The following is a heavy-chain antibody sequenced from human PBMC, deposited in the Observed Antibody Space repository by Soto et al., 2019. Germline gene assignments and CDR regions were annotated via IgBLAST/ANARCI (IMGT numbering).Heavy chain of an antibody. CDR1: GYTLTELS. J-gene: IGHJ6*02. D-gene: IGHD6-13*01. V-gene: IGHV1-24*01. Sequence: AASVKVSCKVSGYTLTELSMHWVRQAPGKGLEWMGGFDPEDGETIYAQKFQGRVTMTEDTSTDTAYMELSSLRSEDTAVYYCATDPGIAAAGNYYYGMDVWGQGTTVTVSS. CDR3: ATDPGIAAAGNYYYGMDV. CDR2: FDPEDGET.